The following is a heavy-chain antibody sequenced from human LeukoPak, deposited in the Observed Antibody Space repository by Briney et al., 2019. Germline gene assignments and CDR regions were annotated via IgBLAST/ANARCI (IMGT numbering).Heavy chain of an antibody. Sequence: SETLSLTCTVSGYSISSGYYWGWIRQPPGKGLEWIGSIHHSGSTYYNSSLKSRVTISVDTSKNQFSLKLSSVTAADTAVYYCARILIAVAAHFDYWGQGTLVTVSS. J-gene: IGHJ4*02. V-gene: IGHV4-38-2*02. D-gene: IGHD6-19*01. CDR2: IHHSGST. CDR3: ARILIAVAAHFDY. CDR1: GYSISSGYY.